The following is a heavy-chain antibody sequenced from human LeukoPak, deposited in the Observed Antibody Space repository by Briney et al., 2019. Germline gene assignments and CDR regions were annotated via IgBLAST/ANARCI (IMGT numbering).Heavy chain of an antibody. V-gene: IGHV1-8*03. D-gene: IGHD3-22*01. CDR3: TRGLKGNYYSGMGTYRWFAP. CDR1: GYTFTNYD. Sequence: ASVTVSCKASGYTFTNYDVNWVRQATGQGLEWMGWLNPKSNNRGYAQKFQGRVTITTDTSISTVYMELSSLGSEDTAVYYCTRGLKGNYYSGMGTYRWFAPWGQGTLVTVSS. J-gene: IGHJ5*02. CDR2: LNPKSNNR.